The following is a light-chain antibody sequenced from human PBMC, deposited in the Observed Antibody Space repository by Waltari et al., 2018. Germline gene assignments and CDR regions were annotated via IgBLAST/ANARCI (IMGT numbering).Light chain of an antibody. CDR2: ETS. CDR3: QKYDRLPAT. J-gene: IGKJ1*01. V-gene: IGKV3-20*01. CDR1: QSVRKY. Sequence: EIELTQSPGTLSLSPGERATLSCRASQSVRKYLAWYQQKPGQAPRLLIYETSIRATGIPDRFSGSGFGTDFSLTISSLDPEDFAVYFCQKYDRLPATFGQGTRVEIK.